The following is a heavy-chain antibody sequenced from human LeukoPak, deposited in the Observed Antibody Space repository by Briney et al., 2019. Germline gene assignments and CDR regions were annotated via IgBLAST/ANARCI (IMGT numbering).Heavy chain of an antibody. D-gene: IGHD6-13*01. Sequence: GGSLRLSCSASGFTFNNYPMYWVRQPPGKGLGYVSVISSNGGSTYYADSVKGRFTISRDNSKNTLYLQMSSLRAGDTAVYYCVKGGSSSSWYTWLDPWGQGALVTVSS. J-gene: IGHJ5*02. CDR2: ISSNGGST. V-gene: IGHV3-64D*06. CDR3: VKGGSSSSWYTWLDP. CDR1: GFTFNNYP.